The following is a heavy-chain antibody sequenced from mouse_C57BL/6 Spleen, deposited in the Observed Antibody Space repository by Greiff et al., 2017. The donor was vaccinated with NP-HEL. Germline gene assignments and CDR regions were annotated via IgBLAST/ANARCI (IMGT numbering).Heavy chain of an antibody. Sequence: EVQLQQSGPVLVKPGASVKMSCKASGYTFTDYYMNWVKQSHGKSLEWIGVINPYNGGTSYNQKFKGKATLTVDKSSSTAYMELNSLTSEDSAVYYCARGGITTVVADYWGQGTTLTVSS. V-gene: IGHV1-19*01. CDR2: INPYNGGT. CDR1: GYTFTDYY. J-gene: IGHJ2*01. CDR3: ARGGITTVVADY. D-gene: IGHD1-1*01.